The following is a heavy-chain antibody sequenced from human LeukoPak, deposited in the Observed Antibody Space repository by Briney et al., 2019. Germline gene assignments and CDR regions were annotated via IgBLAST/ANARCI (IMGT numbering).Heavy chain of an antibody. CDR2: ISGDSRYI. D-gene: IGHD6-13*01. CDR1: GFTFSDYS. V-gene: IGHV3-21*06. Sequence: GGSLILSCAASGFTFSDYSLNWVRQAPGKVLEWVSCISGDSRYIYYADSVKGRSTISRDNAQNSLYLHMNSLRAEDTAVYYCARGPFSSSWSEFDYWGQGTLVTVSS. J-gene: IGHJ4*02. CDR3: ARGPFSSSWSEFDY.